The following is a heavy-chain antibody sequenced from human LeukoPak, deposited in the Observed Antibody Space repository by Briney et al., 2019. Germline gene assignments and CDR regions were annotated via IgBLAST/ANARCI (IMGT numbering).Heavy chain of an antibody. CDR3: ARVRPDYYYYMDV. Sequence: PSETLSLTCTVSGGSISSGGYYWSWIRQPPGKGLEWIGYIYHSGSTYYNPSLKSRVTISVDRSKNQFSLKLSSVTAADTAVYYCARVRPDYYYYMDVWGKGTTVTVSS. CDR2: IYHSGST. V-gene: IGHV4-30-2*01. CDR1: GGSISSGGYY. J-gene: IGHJ6*03.